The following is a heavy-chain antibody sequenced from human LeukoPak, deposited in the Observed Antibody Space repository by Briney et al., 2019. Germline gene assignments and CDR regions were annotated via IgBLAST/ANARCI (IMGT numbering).Heavy chain of an antibody. D-gene: IGHD6-19*01. CDR3: ARETPYSSGSCMDV. Sequence: SVKVSCKASGYTFTSYGISWVRQAPGQGLEWMGGIIPIFGTANYAQKFQGRVTITADESTSTAYMELSSLRSEDTAVYYCARETPYSSGSCMDVWGQGTTVTVSS. V-gene: IGHV1-69*13. J-gene: IGHJ6*02. CDR2: IIPIFGTA. CDR1: GYTFTSYG.